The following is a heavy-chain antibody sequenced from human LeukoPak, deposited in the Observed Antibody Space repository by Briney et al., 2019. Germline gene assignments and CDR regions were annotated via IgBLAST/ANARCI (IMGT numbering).Heavy chain of an antibody. J-gene: IGHJ6*03. Sequence: SETLSLTCTVSGGSISSYYWSWIRQPPGKGLEWIGYIYYSGSTNYNPSLKSRVTISVDTSKNQFSLKLSSVTAADTAVYYCARDRDSSSWYDYYYYMDVWGKGTTVTVSS. CDR3: ARDRDSSSWYDYYYYMDV. CDR2: IYYSGST. D-gene: IGHD6-13*01. CDR1: GGSISSYY. V-gene: IGHV4-59*12.